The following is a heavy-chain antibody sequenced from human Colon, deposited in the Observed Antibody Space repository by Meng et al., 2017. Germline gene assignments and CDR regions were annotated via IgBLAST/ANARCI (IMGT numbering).Heavy chain of an antibody. CDR1: GFTFGDHY. J-gene: IGHJ4*02. CDR2: YENKARSYTT. CDR3: VRVTD. Sequence: EVQLVEAGGGLVQPRGSLRLNCATSGFTFGDHYMDWVRQAPGKGLEWVGRYENKARSYTTEYAASVRGRFTISRDDSTNSLYLQMNSLKTEDTAVYYCVRVTDWCQGTLVTVSS. V-gene: IGHV3-72*01. D-gene: IGHD2-21*02.